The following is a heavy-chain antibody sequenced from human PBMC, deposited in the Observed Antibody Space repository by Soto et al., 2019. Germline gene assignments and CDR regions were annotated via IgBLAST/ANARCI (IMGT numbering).Heavy chain of an antibody. CDR3: AREMRYCSSTSCYVRADYYYYYMDV. J-gene: IGHJ6*03. D-gene: IGHD2-2*01. V-gene: IGHV1-8*01. CDR1: GYTFTSYD. Sequence: ASVKVSCKASGYTFTSYDINWVRQATGQGLEWMGWMNPNSGNTGYAQKFQGRVTMTRNTSISTAYMELSSLRSEDTAVYYCAREMRYCSSTSCYVRADYYYYYMDVWGKGTTVTVSS. CDR2: MNPNSGNT.